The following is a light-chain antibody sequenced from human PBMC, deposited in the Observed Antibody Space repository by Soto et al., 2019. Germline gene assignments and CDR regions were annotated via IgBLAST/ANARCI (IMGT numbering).Light chain of an antibody. Sequence: DIQMTQTPSSLSASVGDRVSIPCRASQSISSYLNWYQQKPGKAPKLLIYAASSLQSGVPSRFSGSGSGTDFTLTISSLQPEDFAPYYCQQSYITPIPFGQGTRLEI. CDR1: QSISSY. V-gene: IGKV1-39*01. J-gene: IGKJ5*01. CDR2: AAS. CDR3: QQSYITPIP.